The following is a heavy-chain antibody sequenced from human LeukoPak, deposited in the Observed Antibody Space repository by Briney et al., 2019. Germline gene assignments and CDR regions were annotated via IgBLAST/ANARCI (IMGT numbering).Heavy chain of an antibody. V-gene: IGHV3-74*01. CDR1: GFTFSSYW. CDR3: ARDRGGSSSWYEVDWFDP. CDR2: INSDGSST. D-gene: IGHD6-13*01. Sequence: PGRSLRLSCAASGFTFSSYWMHWVRQAPGKGLVWVSRINSDGSSTSYADSVKGRFTISRDNAKNTLYLQMNSLRAEDTAVYYCARDRGGSSSWYEVDWFDPWGQGTLVTVSS. J-gene: IGHJ5*02.